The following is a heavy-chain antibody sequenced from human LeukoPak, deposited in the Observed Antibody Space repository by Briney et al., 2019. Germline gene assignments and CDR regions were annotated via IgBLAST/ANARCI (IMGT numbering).Heavy chain of an antibody. V-gene: IGHV4-39*07. J-gene: IGHJ3*02. CDR2: IYYSGST. CDR1: GGSISSSSYY. Sequence: SETLSLTCTVSGGSISSSSYYWGWIRQPPGKGLEWIGSIYYSGSTYYNPSLKSRVTISVDTSKNQFSLKLSSVTAADTAVYYCARAQITFGGVIVNGAFDIWGQGTMVTVSS. CDR3: ARAQITFGGVIVNGAFDI. D-gene: IGHD3-16*02.